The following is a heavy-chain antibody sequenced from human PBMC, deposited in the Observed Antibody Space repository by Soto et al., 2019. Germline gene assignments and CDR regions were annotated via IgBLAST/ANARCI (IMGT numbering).Heavy chain of an antibody. J-gene: IGHJ6*02. V-gene: IGHV6-1*01. CDR1: GDSVSSNSAA. CDR3: ARDSLAGRGYYYYGMDV. Sequence: SQTLSLTCAISGDSVSSNSAALNWIRQSPSRGLEWLGRTYYRSKWYNDYAVSVKSRITINPDTSKNQFSLQLNSVTPEDTAVYYCARDSLAGRGYYYYGMDVWGQGTTVTVSS. D-gene: IGHD1-26*01. CDR2: TYYRSKWYN.